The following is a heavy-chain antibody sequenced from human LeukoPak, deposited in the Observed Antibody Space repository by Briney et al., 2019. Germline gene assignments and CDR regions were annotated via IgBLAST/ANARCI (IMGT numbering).Heavy chain of an antibody. CDR1: GGSISSGDYY. D-gene: IGHD4-23*01. CDR3: AKDLLNEGNHLDY. J-gene: IGHJ4*02. CDR2: IYYSGST. V-gene: IGHV4-30-4*01. Sequence: PSQTLSLTCTVSGGSISSGDYYWSWIRQPPGKGLEWIGYIYYSGSTYYNPSLKSRVTISVDTSKNQFSLKLSSVTAADTAVYYCAKDLLNEGNHLDYWGQGTLVTVSS.